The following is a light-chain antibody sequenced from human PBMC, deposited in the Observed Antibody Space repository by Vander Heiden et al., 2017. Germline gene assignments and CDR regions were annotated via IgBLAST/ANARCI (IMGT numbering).Light chain of an antibody. CDR3: AAWNDSLSGRV. Sequence: LLPQPPSPSATPGQRVTIPCSGSSSNIGSNYVYWYQQLPGTAPKLLIDRNNQRPSGVPDRFSGSKSGTAASLAISGLRSEDEADYCCAAWNDSLSGRVFGGGTKLTVL. V-gene: IGLV1-47*01. CDR2: RNN. J-gene: IGLJ3*02. CDR1: SSNIGSNY.